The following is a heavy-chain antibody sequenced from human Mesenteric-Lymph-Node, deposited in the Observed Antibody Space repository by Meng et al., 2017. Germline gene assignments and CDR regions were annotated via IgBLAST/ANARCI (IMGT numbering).Heavy chain of an antibody. CDR2: ISTSGST. D-gene: IGHD3-22*01. V-gene: IGHV4-61*02. CDR3: ARAAPLSSAMIVVVISPFDY. CDR1: GGSISSGSYY. Sequence: SETLSLTCTVSGGSISSGSYYWSWIRQPAGKGLEWIGRISTSGSTNYNPSLKSRVTISVDTSKNQFSLKLSSVTAADTAVYYCARAAPLSSAMIVVVISPFDYWGQGTLVTVSS. J-gene: IGHJ4*02.